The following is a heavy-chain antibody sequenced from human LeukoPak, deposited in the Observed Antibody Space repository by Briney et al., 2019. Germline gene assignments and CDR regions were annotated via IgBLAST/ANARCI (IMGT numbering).Heavy chain of an antibody. CDR3: ARDDSRYGGNPVEGMDV. V-gene: IGHV1-2*06. CDR1: GYTFTGYY. J-gene: IGHJ6*02. CDR2: INPNSGGT. D-gene: IGHD4-23*01. Sequence: ASVKVSCKASGYTFTGYYMHWVRQAPGQGLEWMGRINPNSGGTNYAQKFQGRVTMTRDTSISTAYMELSRLRSDDTAVYYCARDDSRYGGNPVEGMDVWSQGTTVTVSS.